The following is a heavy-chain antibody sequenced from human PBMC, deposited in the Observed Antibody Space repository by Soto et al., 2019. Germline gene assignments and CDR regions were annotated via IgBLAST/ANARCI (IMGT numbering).Heavy chain of an antibody. J-gene: IGHJ3*02. D-gene: IGHD7-27*01. CDR2: IYPGDSDT. Sequence: GESLKISCKGSGYSFTSYWIGWVRQMPGKGLEWMGIIYPGDSDTRYSPSFQGQVTISADKSISTAYLQWSSLKASDTAMYDGARHRLRDRNWGVAFDIWGQGTMVTVSS. CDR3: ARHRLRDRNWGVAFDI. V-gene: IGHV5-51*01. CDR1: GYSFTSYW.